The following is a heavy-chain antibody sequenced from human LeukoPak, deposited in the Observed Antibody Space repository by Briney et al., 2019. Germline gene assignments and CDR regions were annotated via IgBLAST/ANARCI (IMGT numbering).Heavy chain of an antibody. Sequence: GRSLRLSCAASGFTFSSYAMHWVRQAPGKGLERVAVISYDGSNKYYADSVKGRFTISRDNSKNTLYLQMNSLRAEDTAVYYCARERATTLDYWGQGTLVTVSS. CDR2: ISYDGSNK. CDR3: ARERATTLDY. J-gene: IGHJ4*02. D-gene: IGHD1-26*01. V-gene: IGHV3-30*04. CDR1: GFTFSSYA.